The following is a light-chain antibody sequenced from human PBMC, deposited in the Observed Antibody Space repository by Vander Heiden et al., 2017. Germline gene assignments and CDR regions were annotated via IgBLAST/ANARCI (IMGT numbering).Light chain of an antibody. CDR2: AAS. CDR1: QGISNY. Sequence: DIQMTQSPSSLSASVGDRVTITCRASQGISNYLAWYQQKPGKVPKLLIYAASTLQSAVPSRFSRSGSGTDFTLTISSLHPEDLATYYSQKYTSAPWTFGQGTKVEIK. CDR3: QKYTSAPWT. J-gene: IGKJ1*01. V-gene: IGKV1-27*01.